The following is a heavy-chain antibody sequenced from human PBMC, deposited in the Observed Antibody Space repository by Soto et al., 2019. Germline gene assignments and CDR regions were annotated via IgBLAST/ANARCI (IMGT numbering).Heavy chain of an antibody. V-gene: IGHV4-30-2*01. CDR2: IYHSGST. Sequence: QLQLQESGSGLVKPSQTLSLTCAVSGGSISSGGYSWSWIRQPPGKGLEWIGYIYHSGSTYYNPSLKSRVTRAADTSKNQLSLRLSSVTAADTAVYYCAAGGGLPRYYWGQGTLVTVSS. J-gene: IGHJ4*02. D-gene: IGHD5-12*01. CDR1: GGSISSGGYS. CDR3: AAGGGLPRYY.